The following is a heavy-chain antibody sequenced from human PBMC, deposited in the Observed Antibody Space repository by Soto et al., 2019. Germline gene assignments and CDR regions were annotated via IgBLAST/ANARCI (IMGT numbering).Heavy chain of an antibody. V-gene: IGHV4-31*03. CDR1: GGSISSGGYY. CDR2: IYYSGST. CDR3: ASIVVVPAVQNHGAFDI. Sequence: QVQLQESGPGLVKPSQTLSLTCTVSGGSISSGGYYWSWIRQHPGKGLEWIGYIYYSGSTYYNPSLKSRVTISVDTSKNQFSLKLSSVTAADTAVYYCASIVVVPAVQNHGAFDIWGQGTMVTVSS. J-gene: IGHJ3*02. D-gene: IGHD2-2*01.